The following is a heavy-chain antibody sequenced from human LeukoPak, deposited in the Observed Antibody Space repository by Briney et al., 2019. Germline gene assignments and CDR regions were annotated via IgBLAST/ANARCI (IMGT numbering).Heavy chain of an antibody. V-gene: IGHV4-59*01. CDR1: GGSISSYY. D-gene: IGHD5-12*01. J-gene: IGHJ6*02. Sequence: SETLSLTCTVSGGSISSYYWSWIRQPPGGGLEWIGYIYYSGSTNYNPSLKRRVTISLDTSKSQFSLKLRSVTAADTTVYYCARSGLDSRYYFGMDVWGQGTTVTVSS. CDR2: IYYSGST. CDR3: ARSGLDSRYYFGMDV.